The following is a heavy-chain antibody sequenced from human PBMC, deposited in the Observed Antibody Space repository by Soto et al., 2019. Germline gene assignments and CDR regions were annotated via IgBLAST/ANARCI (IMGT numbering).Heavy chain of an antibody. D-gene: IGHD3-22*01. CDR3: ARVSSYYYDSSGYYAY. J-gene: IGHJ4*02. CDR1: GGTFSSYA. V-gene: IGHV1-18*01. Sequence: ASVKVSCKASGGTFSSYAISWVRQAPGQGLEWMGGISAYNGNTNYAQKLQGRVTMTTDTSTSTAYMELRSLRSDDTAVYYCARVSSYYYDSSGYYAYWGQGTLVTVSS. CDR2: ISAYNGNT.